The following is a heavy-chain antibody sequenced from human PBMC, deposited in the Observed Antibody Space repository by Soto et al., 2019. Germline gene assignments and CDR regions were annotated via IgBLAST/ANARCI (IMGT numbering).Heavy chain of an antibody. CDR1: GYTFTGYY. Sequence: ASVKVSCKASGYTFTGYYMHWVRQAPGQGLEWMGWINPNSGGTNYAQKFQGRVTMTRDTSISTAYMELSRLRSDDTAVYYCARGPSAYDYVWGSYWVYWGQGTLGTVSS. V-gene: IGHV1-2*02. D-gene: IGHD3-16*01. CDR2: INPNSGGT. J-gene: IGHJ4*02. CDR3: ARGPSAYDYVWGSYWVY.